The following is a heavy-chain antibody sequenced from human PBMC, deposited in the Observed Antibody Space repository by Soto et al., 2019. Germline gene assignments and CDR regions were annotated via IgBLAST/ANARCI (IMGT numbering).Heavy chain of an antibody. CDR3: ASHGYSGSSYYFDY. CDR2: IIPIFGTA. J-gene: IGHJ4*02. CDR1: GGTFSSYA. D-gene: IGHD1-26*01. V-gene: IGHV1-69*13. Sequence: SVKVSCKASGGTFSSYAISWVRQAPGQGLEWMGGIIPIFGTANYAQKFQGRVTITADESTSTAYMELSSLRSEDTAVYYCASHGYSGSSYYFDYWGQGTLVTVSS.